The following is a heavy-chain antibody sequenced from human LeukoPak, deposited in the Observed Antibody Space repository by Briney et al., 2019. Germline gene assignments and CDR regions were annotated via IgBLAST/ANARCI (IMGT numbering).Heavy chain of an antibody. V-gene: IGHV5-51*01. CDR2: IYPGDSDT. Sequence: GESLKISCKGSGYSFTNYWIGWVRQMPGKGLEWMGTIYPGDSDTRYSPSFQGRVTISADKSISTAYLQWRSLKASDTAMYYCARHSPYHVDLDYWGQGTLVIVSS. J-gene: IGHJ4*02. D-gene: IGHD3/OR15-3a*01. CDR1: GYSFTNYW. CDR3: ARHSPYHVDLDY.